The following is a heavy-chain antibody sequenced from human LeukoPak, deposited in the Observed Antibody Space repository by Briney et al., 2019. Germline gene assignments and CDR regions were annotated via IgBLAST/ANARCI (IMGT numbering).Heavy chain of an antibody. Sequence: SGGSLRLSCEGSGFTFHDYSIHWVRQAPGKGLEWVSGISWNSGSIAYADSVKGRFTISRDNAKNSLYLQMNSLRAEDTAVYYCARTNYMDVWGKGTTVTVSS. V-gene: IGHV3-9*01. J-gene: IGHJ6*03. CDR1: GFTFHDYS. CDR2: ISWNSGSI. CDR3: ARTNYMDV. D-gene: IGHD1-1*01.